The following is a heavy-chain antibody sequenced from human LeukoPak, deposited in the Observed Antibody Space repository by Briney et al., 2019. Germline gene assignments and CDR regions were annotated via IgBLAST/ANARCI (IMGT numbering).Heavy chain of an antibody. CDR2: IYHTGSS. V-gene: IGHV4-31*03. CDR3: ARLVARVRGVTYYFDY. Sequence: SETLSLTCTVSGGSFSSGGYYWSWIRQHPGKGLEWIGHIYHTGSSYYNPTLKSRVTISVDTSKNQFSLRLKSVTAADTAVYYCARLVARVRGVTYYFDYWGQGTLVTISS. CDR1: GGSFSSGGYY. D-gene: IGHD3-10*01. J-gene: IGHJ4*02.